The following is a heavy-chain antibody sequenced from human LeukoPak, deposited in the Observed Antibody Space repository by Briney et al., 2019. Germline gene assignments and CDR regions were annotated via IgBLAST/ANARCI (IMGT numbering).Heavy chain of an antibody. J-gene: IGHJ4*02. Sequence: PGGPLRLPCAASGFTFGTYGMHWVRQAPGKGLEWMAFIRYDGSNKYYADSVKGRFTISRDHSKNTLYLQMNSLRAEDTAVYYWAKVQDRSIQLLFYFDYWGQGTLVSVSS. CDR2: IRYDGSNK. V-gene: IGHV3-30*02. CDR1: GFTFGTYG. CDR3: AKVQDRSIQLLFYFDY. D-gene: IGHD5-18*01.